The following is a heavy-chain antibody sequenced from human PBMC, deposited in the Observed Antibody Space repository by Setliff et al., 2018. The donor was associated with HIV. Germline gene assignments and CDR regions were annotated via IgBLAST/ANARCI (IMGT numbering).Heavy chain of an antibody. V-gene: IGHV4-61*02. Sequence: SETLSLTCTVSGDSIINNPYYWTWIRQPAGKALEWIGRLYNNGRNANYNPSLRTRVIISVDTSNQFSLKLSSVTAADAAVYYCSVIDYWGQGTLVTVSS. J-gene: IGHJ4*02. CDR3: SVIDY. CDR2: LYNNGRNA. CDR1: GDSIINNPYY.